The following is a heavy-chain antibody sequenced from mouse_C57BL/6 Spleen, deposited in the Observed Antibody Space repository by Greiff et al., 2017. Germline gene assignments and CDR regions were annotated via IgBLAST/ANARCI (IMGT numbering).Heavy chain of an antibody. Sequence: VQLQQPGAELVRPGSSVKLSCKASGYTFTSYWMDWVKQRPGQGLEWIGNIYPSDSETNYNQKFKDKATLTVDKSSSTAYMQLSSLTSEDSAVYYCAREAITTVVARGFAYWGQGTLVTVSA. V-gene: IGHV1-61*01. J-gene: IGHJ3*01. CDR3: AREAITTVVARGFAY. CDR2: IYPSDSET. CDR1: GYTFTSYW. D-gene: IGHD1-1*01.